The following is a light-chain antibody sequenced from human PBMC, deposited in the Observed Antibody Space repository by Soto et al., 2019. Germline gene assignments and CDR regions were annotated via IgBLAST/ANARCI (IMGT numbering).Light chain of an antibody. V-gene: IGLV2-14*01. CDR3: ASYTIKTTYV. J-gene: IGLJ1*01. CDR1: NVDVGGYNY. Sequence: QSVLTQPASVSGSPGQSITISCTGTNVDVGGYNYVSWYQHHPGKAPKLLIFEVINRPSGVSNRFSGSKSGNTASLTISGLQSEDEADYYCASYTIKTTYVFGSGTKVTVL. CDR2: EVI.